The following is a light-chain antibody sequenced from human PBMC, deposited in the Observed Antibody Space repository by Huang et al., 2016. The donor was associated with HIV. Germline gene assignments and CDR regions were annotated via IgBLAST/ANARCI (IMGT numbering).Light chain of an antibody. CDR1: ETVSSS. Sequence: EIVLTQSPATLSLSPGERATLSCRASETVSSSLAWYQQKPGQAPRLLIYAASNRAPGSPARFSGSASGTDFTLTISSLEPEDFAVYYCQRRSNWPPYTFGQGTKLEIK. V-gene: IGKV3-11*01. CDR3: QRRSNWPPYT. CDR2: AAS. J-gene: IGKJ2*01.